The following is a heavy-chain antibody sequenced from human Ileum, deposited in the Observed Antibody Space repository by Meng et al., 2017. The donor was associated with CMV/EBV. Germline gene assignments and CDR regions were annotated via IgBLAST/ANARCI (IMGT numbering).Heavy chain of an antibody. Sequence: GESLKISCDASGLPFSTFSISWALQAPGKGLERVSTISDSSHRTHYADSVKGRFTISRDNSMNTVYLQMNSLKREDADVYYFARAQGQSDSPRAYFDSWGQGTLVTVSS. CDR2: ISDSSHRT. CDR3: ARAQGQSDSPRAYFDS. D-gene: IGHD2-21*01. CDR1: GLPFSTFS. J-gene: IGHJ4*02. V-gene: IGHV3-23*01.